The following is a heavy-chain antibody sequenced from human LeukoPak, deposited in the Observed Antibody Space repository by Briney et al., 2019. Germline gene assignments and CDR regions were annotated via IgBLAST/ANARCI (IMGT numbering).Heavy chain of an antibody. Sequence: PGGSLRLSCAASEFTFSRTAMSWVRQAPGKGLEWVATISGSGVGTYYAASVKGRFNISRDNSKNTLYLQMNSLRTEDTAMYYCAKDANYLRSGSFFIPFDYWGQGTLVSVYS. CDR2: ISGSGVGT. D-gene: IGHD4/OR15-4a*01. CDR3: AKDANYLRSGSFFIPFDY. J-gene: IGHJ4*02. CDR1: EFTFSRTA. V-gene: IGHV3-23*01.